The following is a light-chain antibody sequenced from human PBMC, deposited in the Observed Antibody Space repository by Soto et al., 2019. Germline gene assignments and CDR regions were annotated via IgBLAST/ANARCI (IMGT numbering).Light chain of an antibody. CDR1: QSINHW. CDR3: QQYDNYSLYT. J-gene: IGKJ2*01. Sequence: DIQMTQSPSTLSASVGDRVTITCRASQSINHWLAWYQQKPGKAPKLLIYKASSLQSGVPSRFSGSGSETEFTLTISSLQPDDFATYYCQQYDNYSLYTFGQGTRLEIK. CDR2: KAS. V-gene: IGKV1-5*03.